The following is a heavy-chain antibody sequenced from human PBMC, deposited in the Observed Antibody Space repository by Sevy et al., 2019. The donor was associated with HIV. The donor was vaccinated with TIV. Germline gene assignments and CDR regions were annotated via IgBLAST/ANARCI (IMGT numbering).Heavy chain of an antibody. D-gene: IGHD3-22*01. J-gene: IGHJ3*02. CDR2: ISYSGNT. V-gene: IGHV4-30-4*01. CDR3: ARDSYDSSGRPLAFDI. CDR1: GGSISSSDYY. Sequence: SETLSLTCTVPGGSISSSDYYWSWIRQPSGKGREWIGYISYSGNTYYSPSLKSRVTISGDTSQNQFSLKLSSVTAADTAVYYCARDSYDSSGRPLAFDIWGQGTMVTVSS.